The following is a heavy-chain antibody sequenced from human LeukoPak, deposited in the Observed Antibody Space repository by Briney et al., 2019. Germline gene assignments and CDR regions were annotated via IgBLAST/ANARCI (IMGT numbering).Heavy chain of an antibody. V-gene: IGHV1-2*02. D-gene: IGHD6-13*01. J-gene: IGHJ5*02. Sequence: ASVKVSCKASGYTFTGYYMHWVRQAPGQGLEWMGWINPNSGGTNYAQKFQGRVTMTRDTSISTAYMELSSLRSEDTAVYYCASSYSSSWYRFDNWFDPWGQGTLVTVSS. CDR2: INPNSGGT. CDR1: GYTFTGYY. CDR3: ASSYSSSWYRFDNWFDP.